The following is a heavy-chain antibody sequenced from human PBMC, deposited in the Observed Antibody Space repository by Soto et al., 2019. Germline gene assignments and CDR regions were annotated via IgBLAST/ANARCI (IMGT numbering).Heavy chain of an antibody. CDR1: GFTFSSYW. CDR3: ARSPYYYYGMDV. CDR2: INSDGSST. V-gene: IGHV3-74*01. Sequence: GGSLRLSCAASGFTFSSYWMHWVRQAPGKGLVWVSRINSDGSSTSYADSVKGRFTISRDNAKNTLYLQMNSLRAEDTAVYYCARSPYYYYGMDVWGQGATVTVSS. J-gene: IGHJ6*02.